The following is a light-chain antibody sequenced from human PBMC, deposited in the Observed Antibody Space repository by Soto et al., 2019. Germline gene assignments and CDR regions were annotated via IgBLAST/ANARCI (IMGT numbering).Light chain of an antibody. V-gene: IGKV1-5*01. Sequence: DIQMTQSPSTLSASVGDRVTITCRASQSITNRLAWYQQKPGRAPKVLIYDASSLETGVPSRFSGSGSGTEFFLSISSLQPDDFATYWCQHYGGLWTFGQGTKVEIK. CDR2: DAS. CDR1: QSITNR. CDR3: QHYGGLWT. J-gene: IGKJ1*01.